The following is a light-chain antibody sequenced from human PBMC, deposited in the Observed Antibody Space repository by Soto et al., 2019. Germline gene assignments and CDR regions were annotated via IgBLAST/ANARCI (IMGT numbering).Light chain of an antibody. V-gene: IGKV1-5*01. J-gene: IGKJ3*01. CDR2: DAS. CDR1: QSISSW. CDR3: QQYYSYPRGFT. Sequence: TPMTQSPSTLSASVGDRVTITCRAIQSISSWLAWYQQKPGKAPKLLIYDASSLESGVPSRFSGSGSGTDFTLTISCLQSEDFATYYCQQYYSYPRGFTFGPGTKVDIK.